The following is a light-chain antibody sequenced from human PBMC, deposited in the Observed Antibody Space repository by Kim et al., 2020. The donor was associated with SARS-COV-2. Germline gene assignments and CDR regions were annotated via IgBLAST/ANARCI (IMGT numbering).Light chain of an antibody. CDR2: EDN. CDR3: QSYDSSNLNWV. CDR1: SGSIASNY. Sequence: TVTIACTGSSGSIASNYVQWYQQRPGSAPTTVIYEDNQRPSGVPDRFSGSIDSSSNSASLTISGLKTEDEADYYCQSYDSSNLNWVFGGGTKVTVL. J-gene: IGLJ3*02. V-gene: IGLV6-57*02.